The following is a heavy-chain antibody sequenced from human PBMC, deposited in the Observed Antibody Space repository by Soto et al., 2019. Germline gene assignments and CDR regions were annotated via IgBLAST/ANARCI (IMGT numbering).Heavy chain of an antibody. V-gene: IGHV5-51*01. CDR1: GYSFSRYW. Sequence: PGEPLKISCKGLGYSFSRYWIAWVRQMPGKGLEWMGIIYPGDATITYSPSFQGQVTISVDKSFNTAYLQWSSLKASDTAMYYCARRNLDLYYGMDVWGQGTTVTVSS. CDR3: ARRNLDLYYGMDV. CDR2: IYPGDATI. J-gene: IGHJ6*02. D-gene: IGHD4-4*01.